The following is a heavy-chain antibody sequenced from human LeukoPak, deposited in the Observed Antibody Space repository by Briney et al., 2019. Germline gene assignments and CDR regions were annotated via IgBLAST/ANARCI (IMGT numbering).Heavy chain of an antibody. CDR1: GDSVSSNSAA. D-gene: IGHD3-3*01. Sequence: SQTLSLTCAISGDSVSSNSAAWNWIRQSPSRGLEWLGRTYYRSKWYNDYAVSEKSRITINPGTSKHQFSLQLNSVTPEDTAVYYCARGPNFNYDFWSGSRSVYDYWGQGTLVTVSS. V-gene: IGHV6-1*01. CDR2: TYYRSKWYN. CDR3: ARGPNFNYDFWSGSRSVYDY. J-gene: IGHJ4*02.